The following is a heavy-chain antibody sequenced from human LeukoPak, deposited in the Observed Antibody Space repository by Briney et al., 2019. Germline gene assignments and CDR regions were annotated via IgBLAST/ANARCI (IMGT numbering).Heavy chain of an antibody. CDR1: GFTFRSYW. V-gene: IGHV3-23*01. J-gene: IGHJ4*02. CDR2: ISGSGGST. Sequence: GGSLRLSCVASGFTFRSYWMSWVRQAPGKGLEWVSAISGSGGSTYYADSVKGRFTISRDNSKNTLYLQMNSLRAEDTAVYYCAKSLSSWSNYFDYWGQGTLVTVSS. CDR3: AKSLSSWSNYFDY. D-gene: IGHD6-13*01.